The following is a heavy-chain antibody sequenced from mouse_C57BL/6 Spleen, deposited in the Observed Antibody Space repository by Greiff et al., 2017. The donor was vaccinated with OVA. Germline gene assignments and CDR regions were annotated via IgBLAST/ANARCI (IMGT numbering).Heavy chain of an antibody. D-gene: IGHD1-1*01. V-gene: IGHV1-26*01. Sequence: VQLQQSGPELVKPGASVKISCKASGYTFTDYYMNWVKQSHGKSLEWIGDINPNNGGTSYNQKFKGKATLTVDKSSSTAYMELRSLTSEDSAVYYCARGYYGSSYRWYFDVWGTGTTVTVSS. CDR2: INPNNGGT. CDR1: GYTFTDYY. CDR3: ARGYYGSSYRWYFDV. J-gene: IGHJ1*03.